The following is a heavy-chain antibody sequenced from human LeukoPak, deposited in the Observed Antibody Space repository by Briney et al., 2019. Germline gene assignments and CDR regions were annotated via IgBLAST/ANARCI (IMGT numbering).Heavy chain of an antibody. CDR3: ARALEDFDY. CDR2: IRYDGSNK. CDR1: GFTFSSYG. D-gene: IGHD3-3*01. Sequence: GGSLRLSCAASGFTFSSYGMHWVRQAPGKGLEWVAFIRYDGSNKHYADSVKGRFTISRDNSKNTLYLQMNGLRAEDTAVCYCARALEDFDYWGQGTLVTVSS. V-gene: IGHV3-30*02. J-gene: IGHJ4*02.